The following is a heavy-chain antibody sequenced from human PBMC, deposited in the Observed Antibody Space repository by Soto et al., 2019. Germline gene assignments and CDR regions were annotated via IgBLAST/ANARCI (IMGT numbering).Heavy chain of an antibody. V-gene: IGHV4-59*01. CDR3: ARHYGSGTYPIDY. D-gene: IGHD3-10*01. J-gene: IGHJ4*02. Sequence: PSETLSLTCTVSGGSISGYYWGWIRQPPGKGLEYIGYIYYTGTTSYNPSLQGRVTMSVDTSKNQLSLELSSVTAADTAVYYCARHYGSGTYPIDYWGQGTLVTVSS. CDR2: IYYTGTT. CDR1: GGSISGYY.